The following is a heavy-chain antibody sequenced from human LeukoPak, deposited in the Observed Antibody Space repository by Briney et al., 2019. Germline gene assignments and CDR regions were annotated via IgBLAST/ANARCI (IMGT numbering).Heavy chain of an antibody. CDR3: ARNLPVGGKLRVGY. J-gene: IGHJ4*01. CDR1: GYTFTSYG. Sequence: AASVKVSCKASGYTFTSYGISWVRQAPGQGLEWMGWISAYNGNTNYAQKLQGRVTMTTDTSTSTAYMELRSLRSDDTAVYYCARNLPVGGKLRVGYWGQGTLVTVSS. CDR2: ISAYNGNT. V-gene: IGHV1-18*04. D-gene: IGHD2-8*01.